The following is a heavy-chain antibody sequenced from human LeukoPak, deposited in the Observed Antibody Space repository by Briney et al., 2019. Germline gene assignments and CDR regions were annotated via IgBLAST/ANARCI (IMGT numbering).Heavy chain of an antibody. D-gene: IGHD6-13*01. CDR2: ISYDGSNK. CDR1: GFTFSSYG. V-gene: IGHV3-30*18. Sequence: PGRSLRLSCAASGFTFSSYGMHWVRQAPGKGLEWVAVISYDGSNKYYADSVKGRFTISRDNSKNTLYLQMNSLRAEDTAVYYCAKESRVLSRWYLPPEPDYWGQGTVVTVSS. J-gene: IGHJ4*02. CDR3: AKESRVLSRWYLPPEPDY.